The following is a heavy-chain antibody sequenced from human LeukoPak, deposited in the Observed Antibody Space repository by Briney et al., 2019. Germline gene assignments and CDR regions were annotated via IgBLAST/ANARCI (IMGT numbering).Heavy chain of an antibody. Sequence: SGGSLRLSCAAPGFTVSSNYINSVRQAPGKGLEWVSLIYGSTSADYADSVKGRFTISRDTSMNTVYLQMNSLRAEDTAVYYCARLNFGDDYWGQGTPVTVSS. J-gene: IGHJ4*02. CDR3: ARLNFGDDY. V-gene: IGHV3-66*01. CDR1: GFTVSSNY. CDR2: IYGSTSA. D-gene: IGHD4-17*01.